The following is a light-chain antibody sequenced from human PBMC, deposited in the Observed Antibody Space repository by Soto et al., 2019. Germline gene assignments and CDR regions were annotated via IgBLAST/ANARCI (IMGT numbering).Light chain of an antibody. CDR3: QQYYSTPQT. J-gene: IGKJ1*01. CDR2: WAS. CDR1: QSVLYSSNNKNY. Sequence: DIVMTQSPDSLAVSLGERATINCKSSQSVLYSSNNKNYLAWYQQKPGQPPKLLIYWASTRESGVPDRISGSGSGTDFTLTISSLQAEDVAVYYCQQYYSTPQTFGQGTKVAIK. V-gene: IGKV4-1*01.